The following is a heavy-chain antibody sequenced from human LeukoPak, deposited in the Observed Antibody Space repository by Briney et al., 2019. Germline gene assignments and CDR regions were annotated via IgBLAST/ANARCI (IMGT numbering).Heavy chain of an antibody. Sequence: SETLSLTCTVSGGSISSYYWSWIRQPPGKGLEWIGYIYYSGSTNYNPSLKSRVTISVDTSKNQFSLKLSSVTAADTAVYYCARPLPPGQGWFDPWGQGTLVTVSS. J-gene: IGHJ5*02. CDR3: ARPLPPGQGWFDP. CDR2: IYYSGST. V-gene: IGHV4-59*08. CDR1: GGSISSYY.